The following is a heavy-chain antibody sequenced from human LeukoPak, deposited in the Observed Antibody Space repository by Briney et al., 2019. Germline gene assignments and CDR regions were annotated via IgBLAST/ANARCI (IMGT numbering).Heavy chain of an antibody. Sequence: SETLSLTCTVSGGSFSSYYWSWIRQPPEKGLEWIGYIYYSGSTNYNPSLKGRVTISLDTSKNQFSLKLSSVTAADTAVYYCVRAVGPVGGYDSPWGQGTLVTVSS. CDR3: VRAVGPVGGYDSP. J-gene: IGHJ5*02. V-gene: IGHV4-59*01. CDR1: GGSFSSYY. D-gene: IGHD5-12*01. CDR2: IYYSGST.